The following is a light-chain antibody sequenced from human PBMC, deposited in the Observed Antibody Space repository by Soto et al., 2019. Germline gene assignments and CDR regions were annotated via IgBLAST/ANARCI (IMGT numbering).Light chain of an antibody. CDR1: SSDVGGHNH. V-gene: IGLV2-14*01. CDR3: NSYTSSSTHV. J-gene: IGLJ1*01. CDR2: EVG. Sequence: QSALTQPASVSGSPGQSITISCTGSSSDVGGHNHVSWYQQHPGKAPKLIIYEVGNRPSGVSNRFSGSKSGNTASLTISGFHAEDEAYYYCNSYTSSSTHVFGTGTKLTVL.